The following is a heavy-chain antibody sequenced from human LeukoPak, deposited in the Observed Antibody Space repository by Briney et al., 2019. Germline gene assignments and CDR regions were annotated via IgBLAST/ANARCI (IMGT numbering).Heavy chain of an antibody. D-gene: IGHD2-2*01. CDR1: GFTFSSYA. V-gene: IGHV3-23*01. CDR3: ATSGYCSSTSCYPRHYYYYGMDV. Sequence: PGGSLRLSCAASGFTFSSYAMSWVRQAPGKGLEWVSAISGSGGSTYYADSVKGRFTISRDNSKNTLYLQMNSLRAEDTAVYYCATSGYCSSTSCYPRHYYYYGMDVWGKGTTVTVSS. CDR2: ISGSGGST. J-gene: IGHJ6*04.